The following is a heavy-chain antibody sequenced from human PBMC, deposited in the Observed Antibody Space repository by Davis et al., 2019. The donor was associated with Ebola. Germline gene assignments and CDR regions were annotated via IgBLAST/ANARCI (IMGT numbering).Heavy chain of an antibody. CDR3: TSGFVVTKNFDL. Sequence: GESLKISCAASGFTFSSYEMNWVRQASEKGLEWVGRIRSKANSYATAYAASVKGRFTISRDDSKNTAYLQMNSLKTEDTAVYYCTSGFVVTKNFDLWGRGTLVTVSS. J-gene: IGHJ2*01. CDR1: GFTFSSYE. CDR2: IRSKANSYAT. V-gene: IGHV3-73*01. D-gene: IGHD2-21*02.